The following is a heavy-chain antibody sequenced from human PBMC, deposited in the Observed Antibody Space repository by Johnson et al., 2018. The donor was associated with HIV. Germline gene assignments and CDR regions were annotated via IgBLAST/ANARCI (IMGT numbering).Heavy chain of an antibody. CDR2: IYSGGST. J-gene: IGHJ3*02. V-gene: IGHV3-53*01. CDR1: GFTVSSNY. Sequence: VQLVESGGGLVQPGGSLKLSCAASGFTVSSNYMSWVRQAPGKGLEWVSVIYSGGSTYYADSVKGRFTISRDNSKNTLYLQMNSLRAEDTAVYYCARPRTGSDAFDIWGQGTMVTVSS. D-gene: IGHD7-27*01. CDR3: ARPRTGSDAFDI.